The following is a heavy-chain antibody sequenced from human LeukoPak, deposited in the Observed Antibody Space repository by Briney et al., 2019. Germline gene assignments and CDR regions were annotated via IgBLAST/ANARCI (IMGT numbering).Heavy chain of an antibody. CDR2: IYWNDDK. Sequence: ASGPTLVKPTETLTLTCTFSGFSLSTTGMGVGWIRQPPGKALEWLALIYWNDDKRYSPSLKSRVTITKDTSKNQVVLTMTNMDPADTATYYCARARRDPRGLTEGGYYYYYMDVWGKGTTVSVSS. V-gene: IGHV2-5*01. CDR1: GFSLSTTGMG. J-gene: IGHJ6*03. D-gene: IGHD3-10*01. CDR3: ARARRDPRGLTEGGYYYYYMDV.